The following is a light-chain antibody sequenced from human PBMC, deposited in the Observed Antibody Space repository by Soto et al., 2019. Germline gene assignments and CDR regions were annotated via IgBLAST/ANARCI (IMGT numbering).Light chain of an antibody. J-gene: IGKJ5*01. V-gene: IGKV3-15*01. CDR1: QSVSSS. CDR2: GAS. Sequence: EIVLTQSPATLSLSPGERATLSCRSSQSVSSSSLAWYQQKPGQAPRLLIYGASTRATDIPARFSGSGSGTEFTLTISSLQSEEVALYYCQQYSNWPPAITLGQGTRLEIK. CDR3: QQYSNWPPAIT.